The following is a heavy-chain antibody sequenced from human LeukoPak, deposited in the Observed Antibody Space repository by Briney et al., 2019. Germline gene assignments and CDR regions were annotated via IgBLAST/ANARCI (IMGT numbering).Heavy chain of an antibody. V-gene: IGHV3-7*01. J-gene: IGHJ4*02. CDR1: GFSFSTYW. CDR3: ARDSRGTTFDY. Sequence: GGSLRLSCEVSGFSFSTYWMSWVRQAPGKGLEWVGQTNEHETEKYYGDAVRGRFTIYRDNAKKSLYLQMNSLRAEDTAVYYCARDSRGTTFDYWGQGTLVTVSS. CDR2: TNEHETEK. D-gene: IGHD3-16*01.